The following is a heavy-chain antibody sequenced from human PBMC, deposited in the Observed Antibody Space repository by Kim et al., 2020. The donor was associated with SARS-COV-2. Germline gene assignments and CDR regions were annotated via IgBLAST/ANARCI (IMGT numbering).Heavy chain of an antibody. CDR1: GGSFSGYY. CDR3: ARARVDTAMGSAPLFDY. D-gene: IGHD5-18*01. J-gene: IGHJ4*01. Sequence: SETLSLTCAVYGGSFSGYYWSWIRQPPGKGLEWIGEINHSGSTNYNPSLKSRVTISVDTSKNQFSLKLSSVTAADTAVYYCARARVDTAMGSAPLFDYWG. CDR2: INHSGST. V-gene: IGHV4-34*01.